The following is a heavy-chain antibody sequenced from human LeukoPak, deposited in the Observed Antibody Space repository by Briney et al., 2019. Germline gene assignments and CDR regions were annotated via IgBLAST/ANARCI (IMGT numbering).Heavy chain of an antibody. D-gene: IGHD1-14*01. CDR1: GGSISSYY. CDR3: ARGTAAASGSFDY. Sequence: SETLSLTCTVSGGSISSYYWSWIRQPPGKGLEWIGYIYYSGRTKYNPSLKSRVTVSVDTSKNQFSLKLSSVTAADTAVYFCARGTAAASGSFDYWGQGTRVTVSS. V-gene: IGHV4-59*08. J-gene: IGHJ4*02. CDR2: IYYSGRT.